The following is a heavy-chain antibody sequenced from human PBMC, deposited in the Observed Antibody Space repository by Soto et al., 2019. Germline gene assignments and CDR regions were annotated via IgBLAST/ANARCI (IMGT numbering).Heavy chain of an antibody. CDR3: ARVMGDCSVNLWWFYL. D-gene: IGHD2-21*01. Sequence: QVQLQESGPGLVKPSQTLSLTCSVSGGSVSSGAFYWGWIRQSPGKGLECLGYIYSFGNTFYTPSLMSRVTISLDTSKNRCSLRLTSVVAADTAIYYCARVMGDCSVNLWWFYLWGQGTLVIVSS. CDR2: IYSFGNT. J-gene: IGHJ5*02. V-gene: IGHV4-31*03. CDR1: GGSVSSGAFY.